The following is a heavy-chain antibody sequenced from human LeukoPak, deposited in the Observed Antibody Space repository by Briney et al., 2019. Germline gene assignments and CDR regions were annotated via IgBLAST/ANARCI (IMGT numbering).Heavy chain of an antibody. J-gene: IGHJ4*02. CDR1: GYTFTSSG. CDR3: ARGDILTIFGVIIEYFFDY. Sequence: ASVKVSCKASGYTFTSSGINWVRQAPGQGLEWMGRINGYNGDTNYAQKFQGRITMTTDTSTSTAYMELRSLRSDDTAVYYCARGDILTIFGVIIEYFFDYWGQGTLVTVSS. D-gene: IGHD3-3*01. CDR2: INGYNGDT. V-gene: IGHV1-18*01.